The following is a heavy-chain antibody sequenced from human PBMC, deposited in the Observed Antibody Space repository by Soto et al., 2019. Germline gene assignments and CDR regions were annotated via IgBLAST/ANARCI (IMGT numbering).Heavy chain of an antibody. V-gene: IGHV1-18*01. Sequence: QVQLVQSGAEVKKPGASVKVSCKASGYTFTSYGISWVRQAPGQGLEWMGWISAYIGHTNYAQKLQGRVTMTADTSTSTASVGVRSLSSDDTAVYYCARADGGLRSFYYYGMDVWGEGTTVTVSS. D-gene: IGHD5-12*01. CDR3: ARADGGLRSFYYYGMDV. J-gene: IGHJ6*04. CDR1: GYTFTSYG. CDR2: ISAYIGHT.